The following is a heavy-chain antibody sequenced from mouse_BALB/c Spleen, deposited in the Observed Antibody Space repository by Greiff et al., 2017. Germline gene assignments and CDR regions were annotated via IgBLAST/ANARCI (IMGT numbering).Heavy chain of an antibody. CDR1: GFTFSSYT. Sequence: EVQVVESGGGLVQPGGSLKLSCAASGFTFSSYTMSWVRQTPEKRLEWVAYISNGGGSTYYPDTVKGRFTISRDNAKNTLYLQMSSLKSEDTAMYYCAKTARATSWFAYWGQGTLVTVSA. D-gene: IGHD3-2*01. V-gene: IGHV5-12-2*01. CDR2: ISNGGGST. J-gene: IGHJ3*01. CDR3: AKTARATSWFAY.